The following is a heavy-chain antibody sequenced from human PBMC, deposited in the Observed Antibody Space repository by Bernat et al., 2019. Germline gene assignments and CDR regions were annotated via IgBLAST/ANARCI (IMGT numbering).Heavy chain of an antibody. J-gene: IGHJ4*02. CDR3: ARGEYDDSSGYSADY. Sequence: QVQLVESGGGVVQPGRSLRLSCAASGFTFSSYGMHWVRQAPGKGLGWVAVIWYDGSNKYYADSVKSRFTISRDNSKNTLYLQMNSLRAEDTAVYYCARGEYDDSSGYSADYWGQGTLVTVSS. CDR1: GFTFSSYG. CDR2: IWYDGSNK. V-gene: IGHV3-33*01. D-gene: IGHD3-22*01.